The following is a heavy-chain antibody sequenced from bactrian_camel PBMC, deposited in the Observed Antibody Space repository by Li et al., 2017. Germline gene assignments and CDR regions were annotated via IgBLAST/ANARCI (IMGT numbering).Heavy chain of an antibody. V-gene: IGHV3S53*01. Sequence: HVQLVESGGGSVQAGGSLRLSCEYSGNIKTYCMGWARQGAGKEREGVGMITNDFVTTYSDAVKGRFTISKDNAESMVYLQMNGLKSEDTALYYCAAESQRAGPFAYWGQGTQVTVS. CDR2: ITNDFVT. J-gene: IGHJ6*01. CDR1: GNIKTYC. CDR3: AAESQRAGPFAY.